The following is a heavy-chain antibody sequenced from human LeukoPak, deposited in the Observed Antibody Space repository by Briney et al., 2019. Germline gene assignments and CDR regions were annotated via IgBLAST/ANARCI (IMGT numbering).Heavy chain of an antibody. CDR3: ARVFRDSRTDY. CDR1: GGSISSSSYY. J-gene: IGHJ4*02. D-gene: IGHD3-22*01. CDR2: INYSGNT. V-gene: IGHV4-39*07. Sequence: RASETLSLTCTVSGGSISSSSYYWGWIRQPPGKGLEWIGSINYSGNTYYNPSLKSRVTISVDTSKNQFSLKLSSVTAADTAVYYCARVFRDSRTDYWGQGTLVTVSS.